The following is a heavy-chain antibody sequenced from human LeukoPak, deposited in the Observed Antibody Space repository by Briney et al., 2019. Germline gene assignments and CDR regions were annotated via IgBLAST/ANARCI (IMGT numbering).Heavy chain of an antibody. D-gene: IGHD3-10*01. J-gene: IGHJ4*02. Sequence: ASVKVSCTASGYTFTTYYMHWVRQAPGQGLEWMGTINLSGGSTSYAQKFQGRVTMTRDTSTSTVYMELSSLRSEDTAVYYCARELSGSGNFDYWGQGTLVTVSS. CDR2: INLSGGST. V-gene: IGHV1-46*01. CDR3: ARELSGSGNFDY. CDR1: GYTFTTYY.